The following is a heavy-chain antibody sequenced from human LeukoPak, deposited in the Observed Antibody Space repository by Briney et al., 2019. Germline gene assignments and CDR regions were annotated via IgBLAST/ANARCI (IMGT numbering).Heavy chain of an antibody. CDR2: ISYDGSIE. Sequence: GGSLRLSCAASGFTFSRHTLHWVRQSPGKGLEWVAIISYDGSIEHYADSVRGRFTVSRDNSKNTVYLQMNSLRTDDTARYFCAREEEGELPDYWGQGTLVTVSS. CDR1: GFTFSRHT. CDR3: AREEEGELPDY. V-gene: IGHV3-30*04. J-gene: IGHJ4*02. D-gene: IGHD1-26*01.